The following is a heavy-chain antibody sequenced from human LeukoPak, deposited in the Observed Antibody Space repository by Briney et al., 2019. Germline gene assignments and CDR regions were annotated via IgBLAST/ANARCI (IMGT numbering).Heavy chain of an antibody. J-gene: IGHJ3*02. V-gene: IGHV3-23*01. CDR3: AKKARPEQWLVTSDAFDI. Sequence: PGGSLRLSCAASGFTFSSYAMSWVRQAPGKGLEWVSAISGSGGSTYYADSVKGRFTISRDNSKNTLYLQMNSLRAEDTAVYYCAKKARPEQWLVTSDAFDIWGQGTMVTVSS. D-gene: IGHD6-19*01. CDR1: GFTFSSYA. CDR2: ISGSGGST.